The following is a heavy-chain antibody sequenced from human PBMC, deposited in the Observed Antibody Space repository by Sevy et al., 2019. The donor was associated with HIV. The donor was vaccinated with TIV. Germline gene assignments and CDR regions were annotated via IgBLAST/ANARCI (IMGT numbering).Heavy chain of an antibody. CDR3: PKSHLEYSSSGYWFDP. J-gene: IGHJ5*02. D-gene: IGHD3-10*01. Sequence: GGSLRRSCEASGFTFSTHAMTWLRQAPGKGPEWVSGTSGSGVNTHYAESVKGRFTISRDNSNNTLYLHMKNLRGDDTAVYYWPKSHLEYSSSGYWFDPWGQGTLVTVSS. CDR2: TSGSGVNT. CDR1: GFTFSTHA. V-gene: IGHV3-23*01.